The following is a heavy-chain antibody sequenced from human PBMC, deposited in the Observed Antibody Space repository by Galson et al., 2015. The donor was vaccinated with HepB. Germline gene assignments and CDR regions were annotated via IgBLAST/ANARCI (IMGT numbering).Heavy chain of an antibody. D-gene: IGHD5-24*01. V-gene: IGHV3-64D*06. J-gene: IGHJ5*02. CDR2: IGTNGDNT. Sequence: SLRLSCAASGFTFSSYGMQWVRQAPGKGLEYVSGIGTNGDNTYYVDSVKGRFTISRDNSKNTLYLQMSSLRSEDTAVYYCVRVRWEPLPGAWGQGTLVTVSS. CDR3: VRVRWEPLPGA. CDR1: GFTFSSYG.